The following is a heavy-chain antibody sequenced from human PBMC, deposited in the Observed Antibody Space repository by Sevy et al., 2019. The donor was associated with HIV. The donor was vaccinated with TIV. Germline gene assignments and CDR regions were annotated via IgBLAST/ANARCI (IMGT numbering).Heavy chain of an antibody. CDR2: ISSSSSYI. CDR1: GFTFSSYS. V-gene: IGHV3-21*01. D-gene: IGHD2-2*01. J-gene: IGHJ6*02. CDR3: ARGIGVVVPAAMFTHYGMDV. Sequence: GGSLRLSCAASGFTFSSYSMNWVRQAPGKGLEWVSSISSSSSYIDYADSVKGRFTISRDNAKNSLYLQMNSLRAEDTAVYYCARGIGVVVPAAMFTHYGMDVWGQGTTVTVSS.